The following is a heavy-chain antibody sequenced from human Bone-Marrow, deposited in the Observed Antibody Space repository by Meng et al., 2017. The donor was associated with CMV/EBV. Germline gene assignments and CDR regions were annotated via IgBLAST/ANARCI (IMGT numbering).Heavy chain of an antibody. V-gene: IGHV1-2*02. CDR1: GYTFTSYG. CDR2: INPDSGGT. Sequence: ASVKVSCKASGYTFTSYGISWVRQATGQGLEWMGWINPDSGGTNYAQNFQGRVTMTRDTSISTAYMELSRLRSDDTAVYYCARDLPLPRSAVFDYWGQGTLVTVSS. CDR3: ARDLPLPRSAVFDY. J-gene: IGHJ4*02.